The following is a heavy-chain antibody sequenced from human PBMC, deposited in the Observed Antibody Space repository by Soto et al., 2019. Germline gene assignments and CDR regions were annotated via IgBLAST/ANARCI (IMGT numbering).Heavy chain of an antibody. CDR3: ARVTKGGSSWLGDYYYGMDV. CDR1: GFTFSSYG. CDR2: IWYDGSNK. D-gene: IGHD6-13*01. Sequence: PGRSLRLSCAASGFTFSSYGMHWVRQAPGKGLEWVAVIWYDGSNKYYADSVKGRFTISRDNSKNTLYLQMNSLRAEDTAVYYCARVTKGGSSWLGDYYYGMDVWGQGTTVTVSS. V-gene: IGHV3-33*01. J-gene: IGHJ6*02.